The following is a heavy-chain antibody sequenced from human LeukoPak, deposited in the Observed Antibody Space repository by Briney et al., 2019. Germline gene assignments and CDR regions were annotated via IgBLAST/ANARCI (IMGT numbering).Heavy chain of an antibody. D-gene: IGHD5-24*01. CDR1: GGSISSYH. J-gene: IGHJ4*02. CDR2: MHDSEIT. Sequence: PSETLSLTCTVSGGSISSYHCSWIRQPPGKGLEWIGYMHDSEITNYNPSLESRVTISVDTSKNQFSLKLNSVTAADTAVYYCATGRDAYKTGYWGQGTLVTVSS. CDR3: ATGRDAYKTGY. V-gene: IGHV4-59*01.